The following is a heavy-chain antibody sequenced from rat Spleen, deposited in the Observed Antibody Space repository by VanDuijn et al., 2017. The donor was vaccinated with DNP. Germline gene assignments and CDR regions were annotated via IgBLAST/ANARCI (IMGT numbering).Heavy chain of an antibody. Sequence: EVQLVESGGGLVQPGRSLKLSCAASGFIFNKYGMAWVRQAPTKGLEWVASISTSGEYAHYGDSVKGRFTISRDNSKNTQYLQMNSLRSEDMATYYCARPLYDGSYYYGYFDYWGQGVMVTVSS. J-gene: IGHJ2*01. CDR3: ARPLYDGSYYYGYFDY. CDR1: GFIFNKYG. D-gene: IGHD1-12*02. CDR2: ISTSGEYA. V-gene: IGHV5S13*01.